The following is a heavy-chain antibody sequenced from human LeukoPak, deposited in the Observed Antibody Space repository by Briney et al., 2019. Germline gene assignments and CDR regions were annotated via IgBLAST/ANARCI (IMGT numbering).Heavy chain of an antibody. Sequence: GGSLRLSCAASGFPFSAYYMHWVRQAPGKGLEYVSAISDNGGSTFYADSVKGRFTISSDNSRNTLYLQMGSLRADDMGVYYCARGNNYAYDYWGQGTLVTVSS. CDR3: ARGNNYAYDY. J-gene: IGHJ4*02. CDR1: GFPFSAYY. D-gene: IGHD5-18*01. CDR2: ISDNGGST. V-gene: IGHV3-64*02.